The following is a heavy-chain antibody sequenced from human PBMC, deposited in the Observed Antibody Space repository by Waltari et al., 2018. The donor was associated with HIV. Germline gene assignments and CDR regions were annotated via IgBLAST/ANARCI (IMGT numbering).Heavy chain of an antibody. CDR3: ARGRVQVRGAMYYFDY. CDR1: GYTFTSYD. CDR2: LNPNSCNT. J-gene: IGHJ4*02. V-gene: IGHV1-8*01. D-gene: IGHD3-10*01. Sequence: QVQLVQSGAEVKKPGASVKVSCKASGYTFTSYDINWVRQATGQGLEWMGWLNPNSCNTGKPQKFQGRVTRTRNTSISTAYMELSSLRSEDTAVYYCARGRVQVRGAMYYFDYWGQGTLVTVSS.